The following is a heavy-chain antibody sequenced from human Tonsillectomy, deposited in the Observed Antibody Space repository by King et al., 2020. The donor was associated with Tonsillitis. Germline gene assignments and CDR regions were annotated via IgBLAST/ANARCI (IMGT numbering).Heavy chain of an antibody. D-gene: IGHD3-16*02. J-gene: IGHJ4*02. Sequence: VQLVESGGGLVQPGGSLRLSCAASGFTFSSYSMNWVRQAPGKGLEWVSYISSSSSTIYYADSVKGRFTISRDNAKNSLYLQMNSLRDGDTAVYYCARAPLGFGGVIGDFDYWGQGTLVSVCS. CDR1: GFTFSSYS. CDR3: ARAPLGFGGVIGDFDY. CDR2: ISSSSSTI. V-gene: IGHV3-48*02.